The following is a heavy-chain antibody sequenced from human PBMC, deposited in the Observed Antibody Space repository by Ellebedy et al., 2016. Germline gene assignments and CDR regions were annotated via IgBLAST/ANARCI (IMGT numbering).Heavy chain of an antibody. CDR1: GYTFTGYY. CDR2: IYPSGGST. J-gene: IGHJ3*02. CDR3: ARGRYDSSGYYSFEGAFDI. D-gene: IGHD3-22*01. Sequence: ASVKVSCKASGYTFTGYYMHWVRQAPGQGLEWMGIIYPSGGSTSDAQKFQGRVTMTRDTSTSTVYMELSSLRSEDTAVYYCARGRYDSSGYYSFEGAFDIWGQGTMVTVSS. V-gene: IGHV1-46*01.